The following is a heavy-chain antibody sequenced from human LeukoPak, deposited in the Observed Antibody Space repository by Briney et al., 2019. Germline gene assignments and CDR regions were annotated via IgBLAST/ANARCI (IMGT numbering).Heavy chain of an antibody. Sequence: AASVKVSCKASGYTFTSYGISWVRQAPGQGLEWMGWISAYNGNTNYAQKLQGRVTMTTDTSTSTAYMELRSLRSEDTAVYYCAKGRLYYYGSGSYKVDPWGQGTLVTVSS. J-gene: IGHJ5*02. V-gene: IGHV1-18*01. CDR3: AKGRLYYYGSGSYKVDP. CDR2: ISAYNGNT. D-gene: IGHD3-10*01. CDR1: GYTFTSYG.